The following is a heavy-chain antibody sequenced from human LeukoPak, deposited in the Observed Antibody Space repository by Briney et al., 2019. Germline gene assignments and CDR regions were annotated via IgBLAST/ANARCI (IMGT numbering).Heavy chain of an antibody. CDR1: GYTFTSYY. V-gene: IGHV1-46*01. CDR3: ARAHPLTPYYYDSSGPPAGVGGVYYYYYYMDV. CDR2: INPSGGST. Sequence: ASVKVSCKASGYTFTSYYMHWVRQAPGQGLEWMGIINPSGGSTSYAQKFQGRVTMTRDMSTSTVYMELSSLRSEDTAVYYCARAHPLTPYYYDSSGPPAGVGGVYYYYYYMDVWGKGTTVTVSS. J-gene: IGHJ6*03. D-gene: IGHD3-22*01.